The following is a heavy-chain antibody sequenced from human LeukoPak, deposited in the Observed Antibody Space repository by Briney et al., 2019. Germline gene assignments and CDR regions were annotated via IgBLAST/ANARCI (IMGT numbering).Heavy chain of an antibody. CDR1: GFTFSSYS. J-gene: IGHJ3*02. Sequence: PGGSLRLSCAASGFTFSSYSMNWVRQAPGKGLEWVSSISSSSSYIYYADSVKGRFTISRDNAKNSLYLQMNSLRAEDTAVYYXAREAGYYDSSGLCCAFXIWGXGTXVT. CDR3: AREAGYYDSSGLCCAFXI. CDR2: ISSSSSYI. V-gene: IGHV3-21*01. D-gene: IGHD3-22*01.